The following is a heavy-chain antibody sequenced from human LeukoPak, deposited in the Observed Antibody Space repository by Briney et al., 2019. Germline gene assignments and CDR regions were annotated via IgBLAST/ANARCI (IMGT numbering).Heavy chain of an antibody. CDR3: ARPTIFEYYFDS. D-gene: IGHD3-3*01. CDR2: IYYSGST. V-gene: IGHV4-59*12. CDR1: GGSISSYY. J-gene: IGHJ4*02. Sequence: KTSETLSLTCTVSGGSISSYYWSWIRQPPGKGLEWIGYIYYSGSTNYNPSLKSRLTMSIDTSKNQFALTLNSVTAADTAVYYCARPTIFEYYFDSWGQGTLVTVSS.